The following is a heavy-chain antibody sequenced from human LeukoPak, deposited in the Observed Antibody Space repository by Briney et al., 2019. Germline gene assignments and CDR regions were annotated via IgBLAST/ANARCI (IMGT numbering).Heavy chain of an antibody. Sequence: SETLSLTCAVHGGSFSGYYWSWIRQPPGKGLEWIGEINHSGSTNYNPSLKSRVTISVDTSKNQFSLKLNSVTAADTAVYYCARGQWEIRFDPWGQGTLVTVSS. CDR3: ARGQWEIRFDP. CDR1: GGSFSGYY. D-gene: IGHD1-26*01. J-gene: IGHJ5*02. CDR2: INHSGST. V-gene: IGHV4-34*01.